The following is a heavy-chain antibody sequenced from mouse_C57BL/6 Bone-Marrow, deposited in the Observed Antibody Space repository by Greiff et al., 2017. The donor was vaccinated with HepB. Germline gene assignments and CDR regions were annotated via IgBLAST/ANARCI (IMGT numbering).Heavy chain of an antibody. CDR3: VKGGGRSYRAMDY. D-gene: IGHD1-1*01. CDR2: IWRGGST. CDR1: GFSLTSYG. Sequence: VQLQQSGPGLVQPSQSLSITCTVSGFSLTSYGVHWVRQSPGKGLEWLGVIWRGGSTDYNAAFMSRLSITKDNSKSQVFFKMNSLQADDTAIYYCVKGGGRSYRAMDYWGQGTSVTVSS. J-gene: IGHJ4*01. V-gene: IGHV2-5*01.